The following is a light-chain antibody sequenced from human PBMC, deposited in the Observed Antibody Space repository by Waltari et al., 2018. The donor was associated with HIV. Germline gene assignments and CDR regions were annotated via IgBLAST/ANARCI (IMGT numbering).Light chain of an antibody. CDR2: DVN. Sequence: QSALTQPRSVSGSPGQSVTISCTGTSSDVGDYNYVSWYQQHPCKAPKLMIFDVNKRSSGVPGRCSGSKSGNMASLTISGLQAEDEADYYGCSYADKYTWVFGGGTKLTVL. CDR3: CSYADKYTWV. CDR1: SSDVGDYNY. V-gene: IGLV2-11*01. J-gene: IGLJ3*02.